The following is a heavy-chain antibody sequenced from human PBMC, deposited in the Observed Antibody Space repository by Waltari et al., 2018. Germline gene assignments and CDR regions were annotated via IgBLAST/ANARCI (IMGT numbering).Heavy chain of an antibody. CDR3: ARYYYDFLYYFDY. CDR1: GFTFSTFR. CDR2: IKEDGSEK. Sequence: EVQLVESGGDLVQPGGSLRLSCEASGFTFSTFRMGWVRQAPGKGLEWVANIKEDGSEKYYVDSVKGRLTISRDNAKNSLYLQMNSLRGEDTAVYYCARYYYDFLYYFDYWGQGALVTVSS. J-gene: IGHJ4*02. V-gene: IGHV3-7*01. D-gene: IGHD3-22*01.